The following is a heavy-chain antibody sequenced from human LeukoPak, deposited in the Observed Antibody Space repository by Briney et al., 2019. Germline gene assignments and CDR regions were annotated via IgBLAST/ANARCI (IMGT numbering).Heavy chain of an antibody. CDR1: GFTFDDYA. CDR2: INWNNGNI. V-gene: IGHV3-9*01. D-gene: IGHD3-22*01. J-gene: IGHJ4*02. Sequence: PGGSLRLSCAASGFTFDDYAMHWVRHVPGKGLQWVSGINWNNGNIGYADSVKGRFTISRDNAKNSLYLQMNSLRAEDTALYYRAKANSGYAVDYWGQGILVTVSA. CDR3: AKANSGYAVDY.